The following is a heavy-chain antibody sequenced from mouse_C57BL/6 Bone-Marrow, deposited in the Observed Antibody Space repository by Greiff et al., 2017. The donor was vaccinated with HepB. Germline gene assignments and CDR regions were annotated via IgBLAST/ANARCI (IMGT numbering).Heavy chain of an antibody. V-gene: IGHV1-69*01. Sequence: VQLQQPGAELVMPGASVKLSCKASGYTFTSYWMHWVKQRPGQGLEWIGEIDPSDSYTNYNQKFKGKSTLTVDKSSSTAYMQLSSLTSEDSAVYYCARYGNYPHFDYWGQGTTLTVSS. D-gene: IGHD2-1*01. CDR1: GYTFTSYW. CDR3: ARYGNYPHFDY. CDR2: IDPSDSYT. J-gene: IGHJ2*01.